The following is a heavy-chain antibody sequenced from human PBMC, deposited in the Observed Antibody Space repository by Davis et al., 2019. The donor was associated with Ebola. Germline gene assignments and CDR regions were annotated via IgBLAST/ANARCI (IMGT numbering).Heavy chain of an antibody. D-gene: IGHD4-11*01. CDR2: INPSGGST. CDR3: ARATVTPYHYYYGMDV. V-gene: IGHV1-46*01. Sequence: AASVKVSCKASGYTFTSYYMHWVRQAPGQGLEWMGIINPSGGSTSYAQKFQGRVTMTRDTSTSTVYMELSSLRSEDTAVYYCARATVTPYHYYYGMDVWGRGTTVTVSS. CDR1: GYTFTSYY. J-gene: IGHJ6*02.